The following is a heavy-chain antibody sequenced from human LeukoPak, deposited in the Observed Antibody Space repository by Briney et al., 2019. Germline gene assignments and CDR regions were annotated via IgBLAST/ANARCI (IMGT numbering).Heavy chain of an antibody. CDR3: AKDSSGNPDKLAFDI. CDR1: GFTFSSHG. Sequence: GGSLRLSCAASGFTFSSHGMNWVRQAPGKGLEWVSGISGSGGNTYYADSVKGRFTISRDNSKNTLYLQMNSLRAEDTAVYYCAKDSSGNPDKLAFDIWGQGTMVTVSS. D-gene: IGHD4-23*01. V-gene: IGHV3-23*01. CDR2: ISGSGGNT. J-gene: IGHJ3*02.